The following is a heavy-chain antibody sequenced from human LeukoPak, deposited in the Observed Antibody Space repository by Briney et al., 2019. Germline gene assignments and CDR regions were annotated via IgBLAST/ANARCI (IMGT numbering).Heavy chain of an antibody. CDR3: AKDPNGDYVGAFDS. Sequence: GRSLRLSCAASGFTFSSYGMHWVRPAPGKGLEWVAVISYDGSNKYYADSVKGRFTISRDNSKNTLYLQMNSLRAEDTAVYYCAKDPNGDYVGAFDSWGQGTMVTVSS. D-gene: IGHD4-17*01. CDR2: ISYDGSNK. CDR1: GFTFSSYG. J-gene: IGHJ3*02. V-gene: IGHV3-30*18.